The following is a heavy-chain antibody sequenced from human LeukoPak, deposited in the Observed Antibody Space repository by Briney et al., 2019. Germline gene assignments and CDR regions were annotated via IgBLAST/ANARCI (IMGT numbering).Heavy chain of an antibody. J-gene: IGHJ3*01. CDR2: MSYSGRT. D-gene: IGHD6-13*01. CDR3: AQQVVGTSNSFDV. Sequence: SETLSLICNVSGASINAYYWTWIRQSPEKGLEWIASMSYSGRTDSNPSLKSRVSMSVGPSKSQFSLRLTSVTAADTAIYYCAQQVVGTSNSFDVWGQGTFVVVSS. CDR1: GASINAYY. V-gene: IGHV4-59*01.